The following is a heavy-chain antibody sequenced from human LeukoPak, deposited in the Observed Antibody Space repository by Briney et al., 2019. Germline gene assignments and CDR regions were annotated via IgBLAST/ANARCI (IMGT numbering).Heavy chain of an antibody. CDR2: ISYDGSNK. J-gene: IGHJ4*02. CDR3: ARVALEWLFRYYFDY. D-gene: IGHD3-3*01. Sequence: GGSLRLSCAASGFTFSNYAMHWVRQPPGKGLEWVAVISYDGSNKYYADSVKGRFTISRDNSKNTLYLQMNSLRAEDTAVYYCARVALEWLFRYYFDYWGQGTLVTVSS. V-gene: IGHV3-30-3*01. CDR1: GFTFSNYA.